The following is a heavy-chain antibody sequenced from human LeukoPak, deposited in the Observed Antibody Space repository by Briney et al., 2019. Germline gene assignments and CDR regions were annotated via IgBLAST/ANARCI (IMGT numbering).Heavy chain of an antibody. CDR3: AKDGGLWVSAHWGDS. J-gene: IGHJ4*02. Sequence: GGSLRLSCAASGFTFSSYWMTWVRQAPGKGLKWVSTITTGDGNTYYADSVKGRFTVSRDDSKNTLYLQMNSLRAEDTAVYYCAKDGGLWVSAHWGDSWGRGTLVTVSS. D-gene: IGHD7-27*01. CDR2: ITTGDGNT. V-gene: IGHV3-23*01. CDR1: GFTFSSYW.